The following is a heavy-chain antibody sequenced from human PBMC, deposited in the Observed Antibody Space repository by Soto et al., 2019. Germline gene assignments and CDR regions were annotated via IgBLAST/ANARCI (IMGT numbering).Heavy chain of an antibody. CDR1: GFTFSDYY. CDR3: ARDRHTVTNYFDY. D-gene: IGHD4-17*01. Sequence: GGSLRLSCASSGFTFSDYYMSWILQAPGKGLEWVSYISSSSSYTNYADSVKGRFTISRDNAKNSLYLQMNSLRAEDTAVYYCARDRHTVTNYFDYWGQGTLVTVSS. CDR2: ISSSSSYT. V-gene: IGHV3-11*06. J-gene: IGHJ4*02.